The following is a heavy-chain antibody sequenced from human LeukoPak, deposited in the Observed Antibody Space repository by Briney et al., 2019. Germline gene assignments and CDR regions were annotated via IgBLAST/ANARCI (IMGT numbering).Heavy chain of an antibody. V-gene: IGHV1-2*02. Sequence: ASVKASCKASGYTFTGYYIFWMRQAPGQGLEWMGWINPKNGTTKYAQKSQGRVTLTRDTSISTAYMEISRMTYDDTAVYFCARGVGSTAVLDHWGQGTLVTVSS. D-gene: IGHD1-26*01. CDR2: INPKNGTT. CDR1: GYTFTGYY. J-gene: IGHJ4*02. CDR3: ARGVGSTAVLDH.